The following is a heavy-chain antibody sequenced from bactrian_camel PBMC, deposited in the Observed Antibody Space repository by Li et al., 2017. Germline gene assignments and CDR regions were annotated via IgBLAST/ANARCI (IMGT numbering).Heavy chain of an antibody. CDR2: IYGGGSNT. V-gene: IGHV3S25*01. D-gene: IGHD5*01. CDR3: AADTRRTIGCTSVYGANRPGY. J-gene: IGHJ4*01. Sequence: QLVESGGGSVQVGGSLRLSCVASGYTYSSGCMGWFRQAPGKEREAVASIYGGGSNTHYSDSVKGRFIISQDNAKNTVYLRMNSLKPQDTAMYYCAADTRRTIGCTSVYGANRPGYWGQGTQVTVS. CDR1: GYTYSSGC.